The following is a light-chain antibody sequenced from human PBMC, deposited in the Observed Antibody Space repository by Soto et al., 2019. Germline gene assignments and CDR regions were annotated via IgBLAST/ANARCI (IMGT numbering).Light chain of an antibody. Sequence: ETVLTQSPATLSLSPGERATFSCKASQSVTTNLAWYQQKPGQVPRLLIYGASTRASGIPARFSGSGSGTEFTLSISSLQSEAFAIFHCQQYHSWPHTFGQGTKLEIK. CDR1: QSVTTN. V-gene: IGKV3-15*01. CDR3: QQYHSWPHT. CDR2: GAS. J-gene: IGKJ2*01.